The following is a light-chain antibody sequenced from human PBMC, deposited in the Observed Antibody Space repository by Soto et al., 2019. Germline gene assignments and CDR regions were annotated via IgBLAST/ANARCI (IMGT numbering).Light chain of an antibody. CDR1: SSDVGGYNS. CDR2: DVG. CDR3: SSYTSTSAPVV. J-gene: IGLJ2*01. V-gene: IGLV2-14*03. Sequence: QSALTQPASVSGSPGQSITISCTGTSSDVGGYNSVSWYQQHPDKAPKLMIYDVGNRPSGVSNRFSGSKSGNTASLTISGLQAEDEADYYCSSYTSTSAPVVFGGGTKLTVL.